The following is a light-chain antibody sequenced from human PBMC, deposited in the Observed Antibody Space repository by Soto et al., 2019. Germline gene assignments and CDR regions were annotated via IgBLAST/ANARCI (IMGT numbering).Light chain of an antibody. CDR2: AAS. Sequence: DIQMTQSPSSLSASVGDRVTITCRASQGISNYLAWYQQKPEKVPKLLIYAASTLQSGVPSRFSGSGSGTDFTLTISSLQPEVVATYYCQKYNSAPLFGPGTKVDIK. CDR1: QGISNY. J-gene: IGKJ3*01. CDR3: QKYNSAPL. V-gene: IGKV1-27*01.